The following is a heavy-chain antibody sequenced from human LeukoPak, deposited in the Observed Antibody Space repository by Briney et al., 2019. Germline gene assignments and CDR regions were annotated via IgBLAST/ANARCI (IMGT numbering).Heavy chain of an antibody. CDR3: AKDYYYDSSGYYLDY. CDR1: GFTFSSYG. J-gene: IGHJ4*02. Sequence: PGGSLRLSCAASGFTFSSYGMHWVRQAPGKGLELVAVIWYDGSNKYYADSVKGRFIISRDNSKNTLYLQMNSLRAEDTAVYYCAKDYYYDSSGYYLDYWGQGTLVTVSS. CDR2: IWYDGSNK. D-gene: IGHD3-22*01. V-gene: IGHV3-33*06.